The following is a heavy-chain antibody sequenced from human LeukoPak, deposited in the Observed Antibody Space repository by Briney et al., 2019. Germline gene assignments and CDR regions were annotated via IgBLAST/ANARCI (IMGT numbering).Heavy chain of an antibody. J-gene: IGHJ4*02. CDR3: AKDRGYSYGRESCILDY. D-gene: IGHD5-18*01. CDR1: GFPFSSYA. V-gene: IGHV3-23*01. CDR2: ISGSGGST. Sequence: GGSLRLSCAASGFPFSSYAMSWVRQAPGKGLEWVSAISGSGGSTYYADSVKGRFTFSRDNSKNTLYLQMNSLRAEDTAVYYCAKDRGYSYGRESCILDYWGQGTLVTVSS.